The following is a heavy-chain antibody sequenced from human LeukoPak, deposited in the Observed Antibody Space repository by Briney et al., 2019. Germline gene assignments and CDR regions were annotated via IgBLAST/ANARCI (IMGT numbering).Heavy chain of an antibody. D-gene: IGHD3-3*01. CDR2: IRYDGSNK. J-gene: IGHJ3*02. CDR3: ARGFDYDFWSGSRRGAFDI. V-gene: IGHV3-30*02. Sequence: GGSLRLSCAASGFTFSSYGMHWVRQAPGKGLEWVAFIRYDGSNKYYADSVKGRFTISRDNAKNSLYLQMNSLRAEDTAVYYCARGFDYDFWSGSRRGAFDIWGQGTMVTVSS. CDR1: GFTFSSYG.